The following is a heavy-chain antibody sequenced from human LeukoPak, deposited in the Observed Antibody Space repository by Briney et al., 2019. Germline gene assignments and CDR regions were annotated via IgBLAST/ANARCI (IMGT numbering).Heavy chain of an antibody. CDR3: ATDRANSPGLGRGYSGYDSHFNY. Sequence: ASVKVACKVSGYTFTDYYMHWVQQAPGKGLEWMGLVDPEDGETIYAEKFQGRVTITPDTSTDTAYMKLSSLRSEDTAVYYCATDRANSPGLGRGYSGYDSHFNYWGQGTLVTVSS. J-gene: IGHJ4*02. CDR2: VDPEDGET. V-gene: IGHV1-69-2*01. D-gene: IGHD5-12*01. CDR1: GYTFTDYY.